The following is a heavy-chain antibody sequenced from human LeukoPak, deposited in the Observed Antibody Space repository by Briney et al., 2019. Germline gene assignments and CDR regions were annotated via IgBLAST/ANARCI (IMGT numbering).Heavy chain of an antibody. Sequence: ASVKVSCKASGYTFTGYYMHWVRQAPGQGLEWMGIINPSGGSTSYAQKFQGRVTMTRDMSTSTVYMELSSLRSEDTAVYYCARDQGITTTGGAFDIWGQGTMVTVSS. CDR1: GYTFTGYY. CDR3: ARDQGITTTGGAFDI. CDR2: INPSGGST. D-gene: IGHD3-10*01. J-gene: IGHJ3*02. V-gene: IGHV1-46*01.